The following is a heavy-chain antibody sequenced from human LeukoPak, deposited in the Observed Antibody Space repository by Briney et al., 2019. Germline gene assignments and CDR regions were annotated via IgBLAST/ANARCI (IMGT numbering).Heavy chain of an antibody. CDR1: GFTFSSYW. D-gene: IGHD4-17*01. CDR3: VRDEGYGDYPHFDY. V-gene: IGHV3-7*03. CDR2: IKQDGSEK. Sequence: GGSLRLSCAASGFTFSSYWMNWVRQAPGKGLEWVANIKQDGSEKYYVDSVKGRFTISRDNAKNSLYLQMNSLRVEDTAVYYCVRDEGYGDYPHFDYWGQGTLVTVSS. J-gene: IGHJ4*02.